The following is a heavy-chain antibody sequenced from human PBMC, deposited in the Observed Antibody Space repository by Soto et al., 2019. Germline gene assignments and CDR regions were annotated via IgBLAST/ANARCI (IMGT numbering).Heavy chain of an antibody. D-gene: IGHD3-22*01. CDR2: IYYSGST. CDR1: GGSISSYY. Sequence: SSETLSLTCTVSGGSISSYYWSWIRQPPGKGLEWIGYIYYSGSTNYNPSLKSRVTISVDTSKNQFSPKLSSVTAADTAVYYCARHGSYYDSSGYFNFDYWGQGTLVTVSS. J-gene: IGHJ4*02. CDR3: ARHGSYYDSSGYFNFDY. V-gene: IGHV4-59*08.